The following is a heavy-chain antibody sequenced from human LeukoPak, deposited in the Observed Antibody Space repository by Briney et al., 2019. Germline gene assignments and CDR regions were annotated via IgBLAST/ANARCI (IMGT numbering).Heavy chain of an antibody. Sequence: SETLSLTCAVYGGSFSGYYWSWIRQPPGKGLEWTGEINHSGSTNYNPSLKSRVTISVDTSKKQFSLKLSSVTAADTAVYYCVTYYFDSSGPKKNYWGQGTLVTVSS. V-gene: IGHV4-34*01. D-gene: IGHD3-22*01. CDR2: INHSGST. J-gene: IGHJ4*02. CDR3: VTYYFDSSGPKKNY. CDR1: GGSFSGYY.